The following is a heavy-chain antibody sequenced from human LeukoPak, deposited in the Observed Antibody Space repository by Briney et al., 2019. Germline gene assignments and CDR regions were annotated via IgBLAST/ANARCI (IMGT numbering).Heavy chain of an antibody. Sequence: GASVKVSCKASGGTFSSYAISWVRQAPGQGLEWMGGIIPIFGTANYAQKFQGRVTITTDESTSTAYMELSSLRSEDTAVYYCARVLRSGWYLYFDYWGQGTLVTVSS. CDR1: GGTFSSYA. D-gene: IGHD6-19*01. J-gene: IGHJ4*02. CDR2: IIPIFGTA. V-gene: IGHV1-69*05. CDR3: ARVLRSGWYLYFDY.